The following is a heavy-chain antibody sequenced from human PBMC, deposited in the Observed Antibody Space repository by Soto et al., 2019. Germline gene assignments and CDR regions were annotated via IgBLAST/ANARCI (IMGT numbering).Heavy chain of an antibody. CDR1: GFSLSTGGMG. J-gene: IGHJ6*02. V-gene: IGHV2-5*02. D-gene: IGHD2-21*02. CDR2: IYWDGDR. CDR3: VHSRCGGDCLQSYSSHYYYGMDI. Sequence: QITLKESGPTLVKPTQTLTLTCTFSGFSLSTGGMGVGWIRQPPGKALEWLALIYWDGDRRYRPSLMSRLTIAKDPSKNHVVLTMTNMDPVDTATYYCVHSRCGGDCLQSYSSHYYYGMDIWGQGTTVTVSS.